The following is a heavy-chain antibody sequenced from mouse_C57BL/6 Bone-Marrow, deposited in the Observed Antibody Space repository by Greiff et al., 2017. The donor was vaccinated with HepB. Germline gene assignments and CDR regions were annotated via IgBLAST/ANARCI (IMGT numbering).Heavy chain of an antibody. CDR3: AGSDGYRFAY. V-gene: IGHV14-2*01. Sequence: VQLKESGAELVKPGASVKLSCTASGFNIKDYYMHWVKQRTEQGLEWIGRIDPEDGETKYAPKFQGKATLTADTSSNTAYLQLSSLTSEDTAVYYCAGSDGYRFAYWGQGTLVTVSA. CDR1: GFNIKDYY. CDR2: IDPEDGET. J-gene: IGHJ3*01. D-gene: IGHD2-3*01.